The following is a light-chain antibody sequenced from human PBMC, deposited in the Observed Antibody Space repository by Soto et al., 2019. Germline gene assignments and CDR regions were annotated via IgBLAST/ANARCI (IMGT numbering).Light chain of an antibody. V-gene: IGKV1-5*03. Sequence: IQMTQSPSTLSGSVGDRVTITCRASQTISSWLAWYQQKPGKAPKLLIYKASTLKSGVPSRFSGSGSGTEFTLTISRLQPDDFATYFCHSRAFGQGTRLEIK. CDR3: HSRA. CDR2: KAS. CDR1: QTISSW. J-gene: IGKJ5*01.